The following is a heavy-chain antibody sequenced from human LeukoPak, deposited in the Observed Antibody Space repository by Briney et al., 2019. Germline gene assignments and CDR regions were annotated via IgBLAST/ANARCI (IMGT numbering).Heavy chain of an antibody. CDR3: ARVNLWLRSFDY. CDR2: ISSSTGYI. J-gene: IGHJ4*02. V-gene: IGHV3-21*01. Sequence: GGSLRLSCAASGFTFSNYTMCWVRQAPGKGLEWVSSISSSTGYIFYAASMKGRFTISRDNAKGSLYLQMNSLRAEDTAVYYCARVNLWLRSFDYWGQGTLVTVSS. D-gene: IGHD5-18*01. CDR1: GFTFSNYT.